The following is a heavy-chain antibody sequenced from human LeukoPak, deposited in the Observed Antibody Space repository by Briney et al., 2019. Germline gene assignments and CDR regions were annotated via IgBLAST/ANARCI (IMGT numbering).Heavy chain of an antibody. CDR2: IIPILGIA. J-gene: IGHJ5*02. D-gene: IGHD3-16*01. V-gene: IGHV1-69*04. CDR1: GGTFSSYA. CDR3: ARDAVAYSTGLFDP. Sequence: ASVKVSCKASGGTFSSYAISWVRQAPGQGLEWMGRIIPILGIANYAQKFQGRVTITADKSTSTAYMELSSLRSEDTAVYYCARDAVAYSTGLFDPWGQGTLVTVSS.